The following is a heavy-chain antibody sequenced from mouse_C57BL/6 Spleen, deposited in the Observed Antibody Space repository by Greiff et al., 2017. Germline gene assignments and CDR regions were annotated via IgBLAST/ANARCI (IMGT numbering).Heavy chain of an antibody. V-gene: IGHV5-17*01. J-gene: IGHJ4*01. CDR3: ARDGYYNAMDY. Sequence: EVQRVESGGGLVKPGGSLKLSCAASGFTFSDYGMHWVRQAPEKGLEWVAYISSGSSTIYYADTVKGRFTISRDNAKNTLFLQMTSLRSADTAMYYCARDGYYNAMDYWGQGTSGTVSS. D-gene: IGHD2-3*01. CDR2: ISSGSSTI. CDR1: GFTFSDYG.